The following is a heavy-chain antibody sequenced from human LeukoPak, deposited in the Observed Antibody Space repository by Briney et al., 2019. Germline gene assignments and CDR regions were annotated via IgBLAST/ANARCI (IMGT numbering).Heavy chain of an antibody. V-gene: IGHV1-8*02. CDR2: MNPNSGNT. CDR3: ARGDTGY. J-gene: IGHJ4*02. Sequence: GASVKVSCKASGYTFTGYYMHWVRQAPGQGLEWMGWMNPNSGNTGYAQKFQGRVTMTRNTSISTAYMELSSLRSEDTAVYYCARGDTGYWGQGTLVTVSS. CDR1: GYTFTGYY. D-gene: IGHD3-9*01.